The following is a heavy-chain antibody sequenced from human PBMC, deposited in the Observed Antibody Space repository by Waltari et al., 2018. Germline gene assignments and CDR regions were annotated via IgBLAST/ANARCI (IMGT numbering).Heavy chain of an antibody. CDR1: GFTFSSYA. J-gene: IGHJ6*02. V-gene: IGHV3-23*01. CDR2: ISGSGGST. D-gene: IGHD2-2*01. CDR3: AGGYCSSTSCYLGANWDYGMDV. Sequence: EVQLLESGGGLVQPGGSLRLSCAASGFTFSSYAMSWVRQAPGKGLEWVSAISGSGGSTYDAESVKGRFTISRDNAKNTLYLQMNSLRAEETAVYYCAGGYCSSTSCYLGANWDYGMDVWGQGTTVTVSS.